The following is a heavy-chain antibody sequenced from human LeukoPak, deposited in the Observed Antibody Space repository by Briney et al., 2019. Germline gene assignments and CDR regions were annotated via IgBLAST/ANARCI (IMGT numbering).Heavy chain of an antibody. CDR2: IYYSGST. CDR1: GGSISSGGYY. CDR3: ARKSYYYDSSGYLPYWYFDL. D-gene: IGHD3-22*01. J-gene: IGHJ2*01. V-gene: IGHV4-31*03. Sequence: SETLSLTCTVSGGSISSGGYYWSWIRQHPGNGLEWIGYIYYSGSTYYNPSLKSRVAISVDTSKTQFSMKLSSVTAADTAVYYCARKSYYYDSSGYLPYWYFDLWGRGTLVTVSS.